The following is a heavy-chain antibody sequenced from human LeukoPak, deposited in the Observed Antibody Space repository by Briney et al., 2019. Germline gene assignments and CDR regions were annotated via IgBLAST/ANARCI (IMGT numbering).Heavy chain of an antibody. CDR3: ALPPPDGYNFELGNFLDY. V-gene: IGHV3-30-3*01. D-gene: IGHD5-24*01. Sequence: PGGSLRLSCAASGFTFSSYAMHWVRQAPGKGLEWVAVISYDGSDKYYADSVKGRFTISRDNSKNTLYLQMNSLRAEDTAVYYCALPPPDGYNFELGNFLDYWGQGTLVTVSS. CDR2: ISYDGSDK. CDR1: GFTFSSYA. J-gene: IGHJ4*02.